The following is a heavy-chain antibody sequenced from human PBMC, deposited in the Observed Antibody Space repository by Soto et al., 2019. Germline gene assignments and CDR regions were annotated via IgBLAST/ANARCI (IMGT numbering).Heavy chain of an antibody. CDR3: ARVGGGWFDY. V-gene: IGHV4-59*01. J-gene: IGHJ4*02. CDR2: IYYSGST. CDR1: GGSISSYY. D-gene: IGHD2-15*01. Sequence: SETLSLTCTVSGGSISSYYWSWIRQPPGKGLEWIGYIYYSGSTNYNPSLKSRVTISVDTSKNQFSLRLSSVTAADTAAYFCARVGGGWFDYRGQGTPVTVSS.